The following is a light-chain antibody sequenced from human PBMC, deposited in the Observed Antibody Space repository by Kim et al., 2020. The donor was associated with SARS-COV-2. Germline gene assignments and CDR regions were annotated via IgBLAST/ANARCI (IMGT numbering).Light chain of an antibody. CDR2: KAS. CDR1: QSISSL. CDR3: QQYNSSPWT. J-gene: IGKJ1*01. Sequence: GDRVTITCRASQSISSLLAWYQQKPGKAPNLLIYKASTLESGVPSRFSGSGSGTEFTLTISSLQPDDFATYYCQQYNSSPWTFGQGTKVDI. V-gene: IGKV1-5*03.